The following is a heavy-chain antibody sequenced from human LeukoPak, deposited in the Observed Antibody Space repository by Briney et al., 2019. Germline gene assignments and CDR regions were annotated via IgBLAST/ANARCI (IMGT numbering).Heavy chain of an antibody. D-gene: IGHD3-3*01. CDR1: GDTFSSYA. CDR3: ARTVSYYDFWSGYDNWFDP. CDR2: IIPIFGTA. J-gene: IGHJ5*02. V-gene: IGHV1-69*13. Sequence: SVKVSCKASGDTFSSYAISWVRQAPGQGLEWMGGIIPIFGTANYAQKFQGRVTITADESTSTAYMELSSLRSEDTAVYYCARTVSYYDFWSGYDNWFDPWGQGTLVTVSS.